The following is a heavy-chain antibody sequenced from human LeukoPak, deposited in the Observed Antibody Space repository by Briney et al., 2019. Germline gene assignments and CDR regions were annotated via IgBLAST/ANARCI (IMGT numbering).Heavy chain of an antibody. CDR3: TRDPRRLDY. CDR1: GFTFTDYY. Sequence: PGGSLRLSCVVSGFTFTDYYMTWVRQAPGKGLEWLSYISGNSADINYLDSVRGRFTISRDNAKNSLYLQMNSPRVEDTAVYYCTRDPRRLDYLGQGTLVTVSS. J-gene: IGHJ4*02. CDR2: ISGNSADI. V-gene: IGHV3-11*05.